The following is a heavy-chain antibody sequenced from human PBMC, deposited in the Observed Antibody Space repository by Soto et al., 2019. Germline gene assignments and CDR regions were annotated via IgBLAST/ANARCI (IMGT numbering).Heavy chain of an antibody. CDR1: GGSFSKYG. D-gene: IGHD2-2*01. CDR3: ARGYRENSFYAMDV. J-gene: IGHJ6*01. CDR2: IIPMFGIG. Sequence: QVQLVQSGAEVKMPGSSVRVSCKASGGSFSKYGISWVRQAPGQGLEWMGGIIPMFGIGNYAEKFLGRVTITGGESTSPSHMELSSLRSEDTAAYFCARGYRENSFYAMDVWGQGTTVTVSP. V-gene: IGHV1-69*01.